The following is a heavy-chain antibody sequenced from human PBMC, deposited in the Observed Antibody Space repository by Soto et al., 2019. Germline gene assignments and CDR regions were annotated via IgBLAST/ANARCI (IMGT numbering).Heavy chain of an antibody. V-gene: IGHV3-33*01. CDR3: ARDPQYYYDSSGYYSDGLDG. J-gene: IGHJ6*02. CDR2: IWYDGSNK. Sequence: PGGSLRLSCAASGFTFSSYGMHWVRQAPGKGLEWVAVIWYDGSNKYYADSVKGRFTISRDNSKNTLYLQMNSLRAEDTAVYYCARDPQYYYDSSGYYSDGLDGWGQGTTVTVSS. D-gene: IGHD3-22*01. CDR1: GFTFSSYG.